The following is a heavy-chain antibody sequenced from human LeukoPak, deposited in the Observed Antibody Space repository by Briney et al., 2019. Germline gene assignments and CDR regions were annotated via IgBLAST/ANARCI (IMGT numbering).Heavy chain of an antibody. D-gene: IGHD3-3*01. Sequence: SETLSLTCTVSGGSISSYYWSWIRQPPGKGLEWIGYIYYSGSTNYNPSLKSRVTISVDTSKNQFSLKLSSVTAADTAVYYCARSGWDDFCSAINGGFDPWGQGTLVTVSS. CDR3: ARSGWDDFCSAINGGFDP. J-gene: IGHJ5*02. V-gene: IGHV4-59*01. CDR1: GGSISSYY. CDR2: IYYSGST.